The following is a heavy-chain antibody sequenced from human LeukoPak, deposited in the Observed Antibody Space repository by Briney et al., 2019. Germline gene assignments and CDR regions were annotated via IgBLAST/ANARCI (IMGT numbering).Heavy chain of an antibody. Sequence: PSDTLSLTCSVSGDSMNNYFWAWIRQPPGRGLEWMGFIYYAGSTTNYSPSLQGRVTMSVDTSKNQFSLKLTSVTAADTATYYCARRRQTCQPLCYYSLDVWGKGTTVTVS. CDR3: ARRRQTCQPLCYYSLDV. D-gene: IGHD2-21*01. CDR1: GDSMNNYF. CDR2: IYYAGST. V-gene: IGHV4-59*08. J-gene: IGHJ6*03.